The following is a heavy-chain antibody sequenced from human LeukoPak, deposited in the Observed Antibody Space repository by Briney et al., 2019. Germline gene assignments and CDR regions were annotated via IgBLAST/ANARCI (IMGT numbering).Heavy chain of an antibody. Sequence: GASVKVSCKASGYTFTSYYMHWVRQAPGQGLEWMGIINPSGGNTGYAQKFQGRVTMTRNTSISTAYMELSSLRSEDTAVYYCARGFGGATTKSFDYWGQGTLVTVSS. J-gene: IGHJ4*02. CDR2: INPSGGNT. D-gene: IGHD5-24*01. V-gene: IGHV1-46*01. CDR1: GYTFTSYY. CDR3: ARGFGGATTKSFDY.